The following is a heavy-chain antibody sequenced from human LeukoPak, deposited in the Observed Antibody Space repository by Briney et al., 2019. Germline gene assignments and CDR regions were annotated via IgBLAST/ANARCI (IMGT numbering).Heavy chain of an antibody. D-gene: IGHD3-3*01. CDR3: ARESGSGYYYYGMDV. V-gene: IGHV3-53*01. Sequence: PGGPLRLSCAASGFTVSSNYMSWVRQAPGKGLEWVSVIYSGGSTYYADSVKGRFTISRDNSKNTLYLQMNSLRAEDTAVYYCARESGSGYYYYGMDVWGQGTTVTVSS. J-gene: IGHJ6*02. CDR2: IYSGGST. CDR1: GFTVSSNY.